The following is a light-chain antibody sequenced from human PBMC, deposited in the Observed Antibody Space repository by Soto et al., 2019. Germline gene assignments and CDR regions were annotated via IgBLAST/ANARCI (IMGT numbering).Light chain of an antibody. CDR1: SSDVGAHNY. CDR3: SSYTYTSTLVI. J-gene: IGLJ2*01. Sequence: QSALTQPASVSGSPGQPIAISCTGTSSDVGAHNYVSWYQQHPGKAPKLIMYDVSNRPSGVSTRFSAVKSGNTASLTISGLQAEDEADYYCSSYTYTSTLVIFGGGTKLTVL. CDR2: DVS. V-gene: IGLV2-14*03.